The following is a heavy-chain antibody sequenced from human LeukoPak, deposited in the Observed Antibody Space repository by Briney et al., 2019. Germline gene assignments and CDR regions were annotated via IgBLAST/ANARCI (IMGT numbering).Heavy chain of an antibody. V-gene: IGHV3-53*01. J-gene: IGHJ4*02. CDR2: FYSGGDT. CDR1: GFTVSSNY. CDR3: AGAYGYNYFHY. Sequence: GGSLRLSCAASGFTVSSNYMSWVRQAPGKGLEWVSVFYSGGDTYYADSVKGRFTISRDSSKNTLFLQMNSLTAEDTAVYYCAGAYGYNYFHYWGRGTLVTVSS. D-gene: IGHD4-17*01.